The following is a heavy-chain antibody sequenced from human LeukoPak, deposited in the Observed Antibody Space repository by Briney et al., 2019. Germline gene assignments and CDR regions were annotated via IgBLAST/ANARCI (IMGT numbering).Heavy chain of an antibody. CDR2: ISTDGGRT. CDR3: ARGLAGDYS. J-gene: IGHJ4*02. CDR1: RFTLSNYV. V-gene: IGHV3-74*01. Sequence: RRSLRLSCAASRFTLSNYVMHSGGQSRGQPLVWVSRISTDGGRTSYADSVTGRFTSSRDNAKNTLYLQMTSLRAEDTALYYCARGLAGDYSWGQGTLVTASS. D-gene: IGHD4-17*01.